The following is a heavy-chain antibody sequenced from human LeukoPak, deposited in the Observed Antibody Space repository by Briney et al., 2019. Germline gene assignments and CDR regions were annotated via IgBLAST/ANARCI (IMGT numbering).Heavy chain of an antibody. CDR3: ARDLYDYGSY. J-gene: IGHJ4*02. CDR1: GFTVSSTY. CDR2: IYSGGTT. D-gene: IGHD4/OR15-4a*01. V-gene: IGHV3-66*01. Sequence: GGSLTLSCAASGFTVSSTYMRWLRQAPGKGLEWVSVIYSGGTTYYADSVKGRFTISRDNSKNTLYLQMNSLRTEDTAVYYCARDLYDYGSYWGQGTLVTVSS.